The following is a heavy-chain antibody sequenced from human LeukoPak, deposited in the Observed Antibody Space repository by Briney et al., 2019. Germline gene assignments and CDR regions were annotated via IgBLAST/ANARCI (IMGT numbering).Heavy chain of an antibody. CDR1: GFTFSSYW. V-gene: IGHV3-74*01. CDR3: ARAAIVVVPATTERYYYYYGMDV. Sequence: PGGSLRLSCAASGFTFSSYWMHWVRQAPGKGLVWASRINSDGSSTSYADSVKGRFTISRDNAKNTLYLQMNSLRAEDTAVYYCARAAIVVVPATTERYYYYYGMDVWGQGTTVTVSS. CDR2: INSDGSST. D-gene: IGHD2-2*01. J-gene: IGHJ6*02.